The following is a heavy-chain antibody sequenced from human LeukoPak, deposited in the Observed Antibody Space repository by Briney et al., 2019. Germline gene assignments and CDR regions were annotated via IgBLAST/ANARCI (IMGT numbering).Heavy chain of an antibody. Sequence: GRSLRLSCAASGFTFSSYGMHWVRQAPGKGLEWVAFIRYDGSNKYYADSVKGRFTISRDNSKNTLYLQMNSLRAEDTAVYYCAKSSAGKRITMIVVVIPGVDYWGQGTLVTVSS. CDR2: IRYDGSNK. D-gene: IGHD3-22*01. J-gene: IGHJ4*02. CDR3: AKSSAGKRITMIVVVIPGVDY. V-gene: IGHV3-30*02. CDR1: GFTFSSYG.